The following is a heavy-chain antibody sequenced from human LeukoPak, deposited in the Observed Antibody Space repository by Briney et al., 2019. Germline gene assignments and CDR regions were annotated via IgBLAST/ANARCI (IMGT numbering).Heavy chain of an antibody. J-gene: IGHJ5*02. Sequence: SETLSLTCAVYGGSFSGYYWSWIRQPPGKGLEWIGEINHSGSTNYNPSHKSRVTISVDTSKNQFSLKLSSVTAADTAVYYCARGRSSSWYGPWGQGTLVTVSS. CDR1: GGSFSGYY. V-gene: IGHV4-34*01. CDR2: INHSGST. D-gene: IGHD6-13*01. CDR3: ARGRSSSWYGP.